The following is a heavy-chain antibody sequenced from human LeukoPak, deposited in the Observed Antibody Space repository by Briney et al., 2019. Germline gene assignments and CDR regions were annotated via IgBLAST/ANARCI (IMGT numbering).Heavy chain of an antibody. D-gene: IGHD4-17*01. CDR3: ARDPDYGDYVIPSGMDV. V-gene: IGHV4-38-2*02. CDR1: GYSISSGYY. J-gene: IGHJ6*02. Sequence: SETLSLTCTVSGYSISSGYYWGWIRQPAGKGLEWIGSIYHSGSTYYNPSLKSRVTISVDTSKNQFSLKLSSVTAADTAVYYCARDPDYGDYVIPSGMDVWGQGTTVTVSS. CDR2: IYHSGST.